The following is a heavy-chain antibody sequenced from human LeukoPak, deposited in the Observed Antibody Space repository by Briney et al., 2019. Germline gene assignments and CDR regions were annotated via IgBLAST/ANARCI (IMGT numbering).Heavy chain of an antibody. D-gene: IGHD4-17*01. CDR3: ARGGLTTATVTTEDY. CDR1: GFTFSSYA. CDR2: ISYDGSNK. V-gene: IGHV3-30-3*01. J-gene: IGHJ4*02. Sequence: GGSLRLSCAASGFTFSSYAMHWVRQAPGKGLEWVAVISYDGSNKYYADSVKGRFTISRDNSKNTLYLQMNSLRAEDTAVYYCARGGLTTATVTTEDYRGQGTLVTVSS.